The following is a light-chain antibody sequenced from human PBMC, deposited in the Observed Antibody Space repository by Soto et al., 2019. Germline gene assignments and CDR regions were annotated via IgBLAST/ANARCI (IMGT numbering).Light chain of an antibody. Sequence: QSVLTQTPSVSGAPGQKITMSCTGSSSNIGAGYDVHWYLQLPGAAPRLLIYADNNRPSGVPDRFSASNSGTSASLAITGLQGEDEAVYYCQSYDTSLSGVIFGAGTKLTVL. CDR3: QSYDTSLSGVI. CDR1: SSNIGAGYD. V-gene: IGLV1-40*01. J-gene: IGLJ2*01. CDR2: ADN.